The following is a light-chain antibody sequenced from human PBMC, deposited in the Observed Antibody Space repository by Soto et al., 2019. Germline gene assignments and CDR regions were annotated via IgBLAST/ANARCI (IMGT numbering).Light chain of an antibody. CDR1: QTISRW. V-gene: IGKV1-27*01. CDR2: AAS. Sequence: DIQLTQTPSTLSASVGDEVTITCRASQTISRWLAWYQQKPGKVPKLLIYAASTLQSGVPSRFSGSGSGTDFTLTISSLQPEDVATYYCQNHNNAPWTFGQGTKVDI. CDR3: QNHNNAPWT. J-gene: IGKJ1*01.